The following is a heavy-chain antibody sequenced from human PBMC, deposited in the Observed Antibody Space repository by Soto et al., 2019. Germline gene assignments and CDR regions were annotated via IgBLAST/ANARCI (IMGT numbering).Heavy chain of an antibody. CDR1: GDSVSSNSAA. Sequence: PSQTLSLTCAISGDSVSSNSAAWNWIRQSPSRGLEWLGRAYYRSKWYNDYAVPVKSRITINPDTTKNQISLQVNSVAPEDTAVFYGAGAWAGSYYFDYWGQGTMVTVSS. J-gene: IGHJ4*02. D-gene: IGHD6-19*01. V-gene: IGHV6-1*01. CDR3: AGAWAGSYYFDY. CDR2: AYYRSKWYN.